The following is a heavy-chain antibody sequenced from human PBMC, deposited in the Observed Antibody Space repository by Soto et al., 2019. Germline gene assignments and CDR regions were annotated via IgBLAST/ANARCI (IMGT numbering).Heavy chain of an antibody. CDR3: ARHVSVTTSSLDY. CDR1: GYIFTNYW. CDR2: IYPGDSDT. D-gene: IGHD4-17*01. Sequence: GESLKISCKVSGYIFTNYWIGWVRQMPGKGLEWMGIIYPGDSDTRYSPSFQGQVTISADKSINTAYLQWSSLKASDTAMYYCARHVSVTTSSLDYWGQGTLVTVSS. J-gene: IGHJ4*02. V-gene: IGHV5-51*01.